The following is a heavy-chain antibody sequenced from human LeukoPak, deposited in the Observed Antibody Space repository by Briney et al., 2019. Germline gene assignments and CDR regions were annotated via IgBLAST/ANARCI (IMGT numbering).Heavy chain of an antibody. CDR1: GFTFSSYA. J-gene: IGHJ4*02. D-gene: IGHD6-13*01. CDR3: VKSGSWSPQSYIDY. Sequence: GGSLRLSCAASGFTFSSYAMSWVRQAPGKGLEWVSAISGSGGSTYYADSVKGRFTISRDNSKNTLYLQMNSLRAEDTAVHYCVKSGSWSPQSYIDYWGQGTLVTVSS. CDR2: ISGSGGST. V-gene: IGHV3-23*01.